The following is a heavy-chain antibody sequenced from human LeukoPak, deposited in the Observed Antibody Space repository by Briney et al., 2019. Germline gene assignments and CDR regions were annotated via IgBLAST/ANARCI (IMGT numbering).Heavy chain of an antibody. D-gene: IGHD4-17*01. Sequence: PGGSLRLSCAASGFTFSSYWMHWVRQAPGKGLEWVSAISGSGGSTYYADSVKGRFTISRDNSKNTLYLQMNSLRAEDTAVYYCARGATVTTFRSPFDYWGQGTLVTVSS. CDR3: ARGATVTTFRSPFDY. V-gene: IGHV3-23*01. CDR2: ISGSGGST. J-gene: IGHJ4*02. CDR1: GFTFSSYW.